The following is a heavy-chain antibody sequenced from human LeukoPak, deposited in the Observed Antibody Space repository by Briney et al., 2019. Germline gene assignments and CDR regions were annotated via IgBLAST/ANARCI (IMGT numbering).Heavy chain of an antibody. CDR2: INGGGSGT. CDR3: VRGLAARSYFDY. Sequence: GGSLRLSCAASGFTFNTYWMHWVRQAPGKGLVWVSRINGGGSGTTYAGSVKGRFTISRDNAKNTLYLQMNSLGAEDTAVYYCVRGLAARSYFDYWGQGTLVSVSS. V-gene: IGHV3-74*01. CDR1: GFTFNTYW. D-gene: IGHD6-6*01. J-gene: IGHJ4*02.